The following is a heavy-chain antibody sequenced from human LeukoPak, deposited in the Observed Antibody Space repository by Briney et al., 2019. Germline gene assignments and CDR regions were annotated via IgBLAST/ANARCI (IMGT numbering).Heavy chain of an antibody. D-gene: IGHD6-13*01. J-gene: IGHJ4*02. CDR2: IYYSGST. V-gene: IGHV4-30-4*08. CDR1: GGSISSGDYY. Sequence: SETLSLTCTVSGGSISSGDYYWSWIRQPPGKGLEWIGYIYYSGSTYYNPSLKSRVTISVDTSKIQFSLKLSAVTAADTAVYYCARGGIAAADTDYWGQRTLVTVSS. CDR3: ARGGIAAADTDY.